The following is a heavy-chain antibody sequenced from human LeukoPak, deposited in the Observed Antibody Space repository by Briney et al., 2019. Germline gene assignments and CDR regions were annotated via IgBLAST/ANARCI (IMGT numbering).Heavy chain of an antibody. J-gene: IGHJ4*02. V-gene: IGHV4-4*07. CDR2: IYSSGSN. CDR3: AREPTSGREPTSGRPLDY. Sequence: SETLSLTCTVSGGSISGYFWSWIRQPAGKGLEWIGRIYSSGSNNYNPSLKSRVTMSLDTSKNHISLNLTPVTAADTAVYYCAREPTSGREPTSGRPLDYWGQGTPVTVSS. CDR1: GGSISGYF. D-gene: IGHD5-12*01.